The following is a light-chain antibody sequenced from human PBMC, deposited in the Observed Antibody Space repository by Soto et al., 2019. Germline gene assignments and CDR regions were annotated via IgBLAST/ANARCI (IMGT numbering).Light chain of an antibody. J-gene: IGKJ1*01. CDR2: GAS. V-gene: IGKV3-15*01. CDR1: QSVSSN. CDR3: QQYNNWAPWT. Sequence: EIVMTQSPATLSVSPGERATLSCRSSQSVSSNVAWSQQKPGQAPRLLIYGASTRATGSPARFSGSGSGTDFTLTISSLQSEDFAVFYCQQYNNWAPWTFGQETKVEIK.